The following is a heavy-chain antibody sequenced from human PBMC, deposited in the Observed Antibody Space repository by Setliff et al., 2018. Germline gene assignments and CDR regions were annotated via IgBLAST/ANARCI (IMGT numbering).Heavy chain of an antibody. D-gene: IGHD1-26*01. J-gene: IGHJ4*02. CDR2: IIPIFGTA. Sequence: SVKVSCKASGGTFSSYAITWVRQAPGQGLEWMGGIIPIFGTAKYAQKFQGRVTITADQSTRTAYMELSSLRSEDTAVYYCAIPSSGNFYFDYWGQGTQVTVS. CDR3: AIPSSGNFYFDY. CDR1: GGTFSSYA. V-gene: IGHV1-69*13.